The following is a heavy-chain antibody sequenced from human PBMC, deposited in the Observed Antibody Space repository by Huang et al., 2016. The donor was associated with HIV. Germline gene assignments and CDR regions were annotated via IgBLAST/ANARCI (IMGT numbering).Heavy chain of an antibody. J-gene: IGHJ3*02. CDR2: ISASSGDT. Sequence: QIQLMQSGPELKQPGASVKVSCKASGYTFTSYGITWVRQAPVQGPEWMGVISASSGDTEDAQKFQGRVTWTTDTTTNIAYMELRSLRSDDTAKYYCARDPKYHRIGYYRQRRGIDIWGQGTMVIVSS. V-gene: IGHV1-18*01. CDR1: GYTFTSYG. D-gene: IGHD3-22*01. CDR3: ARDPKYHRIGYYRQRRGIDI.